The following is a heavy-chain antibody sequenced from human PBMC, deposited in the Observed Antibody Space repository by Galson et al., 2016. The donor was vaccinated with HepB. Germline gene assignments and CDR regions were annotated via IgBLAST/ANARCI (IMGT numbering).Heavy chain of an antibody. D-gene: IGHD6-6*01. CDR2: IKQDGSEK. CDR3: ARDVGEQLVDN. Sequence: LRLSCAVSGFTFSNYWMTWVRQAPGKGLEWVANIKQDGSEKYYVDSVKGRFTISRDDARESLSLQMNSLRVEDTAVYYCARDVGEQLVDNWGPGTLVTVSS. V-gene: IGHV3-7*01. CDR1: GFTFSNYW. J-gene: IGHJ4*02.